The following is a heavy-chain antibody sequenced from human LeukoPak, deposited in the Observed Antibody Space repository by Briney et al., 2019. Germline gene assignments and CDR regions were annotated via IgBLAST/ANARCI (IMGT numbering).Heavy chain of an antibody. CDR2: ISDNGGGT. CDR1: GFTFSDYA. J-gene: IGHJ4*02. D-gene: IGHD3-22*01. CDR3: AADRERDPSVYYLV. V-gene: IGHV3-23*01. Sequence: GGSLRLSCAASGFTFSDYAMSWVRQAPGKGPEWVSTISDNGGGTYYADSVKGRFTISRDNSKNTLFLQMNSLRAEDSAVYYCAADRERDPSVYYLVGGQGTLITVSS.